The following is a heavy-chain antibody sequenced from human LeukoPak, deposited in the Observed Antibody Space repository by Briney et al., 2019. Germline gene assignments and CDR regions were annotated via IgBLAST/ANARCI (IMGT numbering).Heavy chain of an antibody. J-gene: IGHJ4*02. CDR1: RFTFNTDT. Sequence: GGSLRLSCAASRFTFNTDTMNWVRQAPGKGLEWLSSISSSSSSKYYADSVRGRFIISRDNAKKSLYLQMNSLRAEDTAVYYCAKDEGRLLDNWYRQYWGQGTLVTVSS. V-gene: IGHV3-21*04. D-gene: IGHD1-1*01. CDR3: AKDEGRLLDNWYRQY. CDR2: ISSSSSSK.